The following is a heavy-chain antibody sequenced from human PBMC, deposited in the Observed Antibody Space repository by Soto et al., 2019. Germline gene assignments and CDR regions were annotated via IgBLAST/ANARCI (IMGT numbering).Heavy chain of an antibody. CDR3: ARYIVVVTATYAFDI. CDR1: GFTFSSYA. J-gene: IGHJ3*02. Sequence: QVQLLESGGGVVQPGRSLRLSCAASGFTFSSYAMHWVRQAPGKGLEWVAVISYDGSDKYYADSVKGRFTISRDNSKNTMYLQMNSLRAEYTAVYYCARYIVVVTATYAFDIWGQGTMVTVSS. D-gene: IGHD2-21*02. CDR2: ISYDGSDK. V-gene: IGHV3-30-3*01.